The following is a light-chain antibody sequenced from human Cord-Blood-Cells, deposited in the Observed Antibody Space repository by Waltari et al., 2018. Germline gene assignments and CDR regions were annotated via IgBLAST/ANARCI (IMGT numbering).Light chain of an antibody. CDR3: SSYTSSSTV. CDR2: DLS. CDR1: SSDVGGYNY. J-gene: IGLJ3*02. V-gene: IGLV2-14*03. Sequence: QSALTQPASVSGSPGQSITISCPGTSSDVGGYNYVSWYQQHPGKAPKHMIYDLSNRPSGVSNRFSGSKSGNTASLTISGLQAEDEADYYCSSYTSSSTVFGGGTKLTVL.